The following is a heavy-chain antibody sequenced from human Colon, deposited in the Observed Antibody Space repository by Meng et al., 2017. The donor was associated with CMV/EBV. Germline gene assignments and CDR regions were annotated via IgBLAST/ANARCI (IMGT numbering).Heavy chain of an antibody. D-gene: IGHD6-6*01. Sequence: GGSLRLSCAASGFTFRTFWMHWVRHVPGRGPVWVSRVNSDGSNTPYADSARGRFTISRDNAKNTLYLQMSGLRAEDTAIYYCAGSESSNKFDYWGQGTLVTVSS. CDR1: GFTFRTFW. V-gene: IGHV3-74*01. J-gene: IGHJ4*02. CDR2: VNSDGSNT. CDR3: AGSESSNKFDY.